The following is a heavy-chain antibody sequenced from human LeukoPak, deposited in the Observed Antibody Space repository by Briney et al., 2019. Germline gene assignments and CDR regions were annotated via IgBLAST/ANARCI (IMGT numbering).Heavy chain of an antibody. CDR1: GFTFSSYA. CDR3: AKDLRENDYGDYDPFDY. Sequence: PGGSLRLSCAASGFTFSSYAMSWVRQAPGKGLEWVSAISGSGGSTYYADSVKGRFTISRDNSKNTLYLQMNSLRAEDTAVYYCAKDLRENDYGDYDPFDYWGQGTLVTVSS. CDR2: ISGSGGST. V-gene: IGHV3-23*01. D-gene: IGHD4-17*01. J-gene: IGHJ4*02.